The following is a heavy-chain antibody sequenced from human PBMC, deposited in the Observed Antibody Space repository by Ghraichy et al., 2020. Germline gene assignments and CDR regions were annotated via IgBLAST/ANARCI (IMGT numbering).Heavy chain of an antibody. Sequence: GGSLRLSCAASGFTFSSYSMNWVRQAPGKGLEWVSSISSSSSYIYYADSVKGRFTISRDNAKNSLYLQMNSLRAEDTAVYYCARDKGLLLWFGEPVTYAFDIWGQGTMVTVSS. J-gene: IGHJ3*02. D-gene: IGHD3-10*01. CDR3: ARDKGLLLWFGEPVTYAFDI. CDR2: ISSSSSYI. V-gene: IGHV3-21*01. CDR1: GFTFSSYS.